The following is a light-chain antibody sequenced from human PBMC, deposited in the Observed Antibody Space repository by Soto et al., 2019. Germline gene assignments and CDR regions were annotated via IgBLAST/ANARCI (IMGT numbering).Light chain of an antibody. Sequence: QSVLTQPPSVSAAPGQKVTISCSGSSSNIGNNYVSWYQHLPGTAPKLLIYDNNERPSGIPDRLSGSKPGTSATLGITGLQTGDEADYYRGTWDTSLGAVVFGGGTKLTVL. V-gene: IGLV1-51*01. J-gene: IGLJ2*01. CDR2: DNN. CDR1: SSNIGNNY. CDR3: GTWDTSLGAVV.